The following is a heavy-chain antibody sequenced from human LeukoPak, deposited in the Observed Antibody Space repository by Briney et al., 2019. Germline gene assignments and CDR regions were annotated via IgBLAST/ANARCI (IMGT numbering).Heavy chain of an antibody. CDR2: LSGSGGST. D-gene: IGHD2-15*01. Sequence: GGSLRLSCAASGFTFSNYAMSWVRQAPGKGLEWVSALSGSGGSTYYADSVKGRFTVSRDNAKNSMYLEMNSLRAEDTAVYYCAKANYCSGGTCYSFDCWGQGTLVTVSS. J-gene: IGHJ4*02. CDR3: AKANYCSGGTCYSFDC. V-gene: IGHV3-23*01. CDR1: GFTFSNYA.